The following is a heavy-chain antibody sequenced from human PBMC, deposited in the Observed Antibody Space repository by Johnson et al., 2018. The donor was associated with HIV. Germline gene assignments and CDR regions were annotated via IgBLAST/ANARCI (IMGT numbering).Heavy chain of an antibody. CDR3: AKNRDYGDGDGFDM. CDR1: RLSFSNFG. Sequence: QVTLVESGGGVVQPGKSLTPSCLGSRLSFSNFGLHWVRQAPCKGPEWVAAISFDGHLNTYAASEKGRFTISRDNSETTLYLQMNSLASEDTAVYYCAKNRDYGDGDGFDMWAQGTMVTVSS. CDR2: ISFDGHL. J-gene: IGHJ3*02. D-gene: IGHD4-17*01. V-gene: IGHV3-30*18.